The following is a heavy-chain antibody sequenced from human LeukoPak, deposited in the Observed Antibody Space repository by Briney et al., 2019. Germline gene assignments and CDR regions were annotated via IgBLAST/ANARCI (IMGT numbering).Heavy chain of an antibody. Sequence: ASVKVSCKASGYSFSRYDINWLRQAPGQGLEWIGWMNPDSGNTGYGQKFQGRVTMTRSTSISTAYMELRSLTSDDTAMYYCARAPMIWGVHHSDWFDPWGQGTLVTVSS. D-gene: IGHD3-10*01. CDR1: GYSFSRYD. V-gene: IGHV1-8*01. J-gene: IGHJ5*02. CDR3: ARAPMIWGVHHSDWFDP. CDR2: MNPDSGNT.